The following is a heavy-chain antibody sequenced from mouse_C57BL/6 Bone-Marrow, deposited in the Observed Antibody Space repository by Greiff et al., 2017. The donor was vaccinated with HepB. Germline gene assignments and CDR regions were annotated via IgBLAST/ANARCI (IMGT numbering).Heavy chain of an antibody. CDR3: TRSCTRFDGSIY. CDR1: GYTFTDYE. J-gene: IGHJ2*01. CDR2: IDPETGGT. Sequence: QVQLKESGAELVRPGASVTLSCEASGYTFTDYEMHWVKQTPVHGLEWIGAIDPETGGTAYNQKFKGKAILTADKSSSTAYMELRSLTSEDSAVYYCTRSCTRFDGSIYWGQGTTLTVSS. V-gene: IGHV1-15*01. D-gene: IGHD1-1*01.